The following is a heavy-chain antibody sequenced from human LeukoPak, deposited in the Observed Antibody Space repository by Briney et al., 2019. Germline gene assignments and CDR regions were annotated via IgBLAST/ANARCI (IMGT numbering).Heavy chain of an antibody. D-gene: IGHD1-26*01. CDR2: IYYSGCT. CDR1: GGSISSYY. J-gene: IGHJ6*02. V-gene: IGHV4-59*01. CDR3: ARDRGSRAVGMDV. Sequence: SETLSLTCTVSGGSISSYYWSWIRQPSGKGLEWIGHIYYSGCTNYNPSLKSRVTISVDASKNQFSLKLSSVTAADTAVYYCARDRGSRAVGMDVWGQGTTVTVSS.